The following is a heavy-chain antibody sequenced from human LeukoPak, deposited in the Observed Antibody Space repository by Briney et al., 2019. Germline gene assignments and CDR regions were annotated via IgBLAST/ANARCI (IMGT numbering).Heavy chain of an antibody. V-gene: IGHV5-51*01. CDR2: IYPGDSDT. CDR1: GYSFTSYW. J-gene: IGHJ6*03. D-gene: IGHD6-13*01. Sequence: GESLKISCKGSGYSFTSYWIGWVRQMPGKGLEWMGIIYPGDSDTRYSPSFQGQVTISADKSISTAYLQWSSLKASDTAMYYCARHGIAAAGYYYMDVWGKGTTVTVSS. CDR3: ARHGIAAAGYYYMDV.